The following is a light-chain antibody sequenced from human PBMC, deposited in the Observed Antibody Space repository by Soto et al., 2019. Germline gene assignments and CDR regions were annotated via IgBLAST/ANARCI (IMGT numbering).Light chain of an antibody. V-gene: IGKV3-15*01. CDR2: GAS. Sequence: EIVMTQSPATLSVSPGERATLSCRATQSISSNLAWYQQRPGQAPRLLIYGASTRATGIPARFSGSESETECTLNIRRLQSEDFALYYYQQYNNWPPLTFGGGTKVKIK. CDR1: QSISSN. J-gene: IGKJ4*01. CDR3: QQYNNWPPLT.